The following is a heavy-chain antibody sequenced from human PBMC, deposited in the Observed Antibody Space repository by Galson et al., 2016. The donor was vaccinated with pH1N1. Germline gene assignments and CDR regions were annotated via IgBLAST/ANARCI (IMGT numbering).Heavy chain of an antibody. V-gene: IGHV3-7*01. CDR1: GFTFSNYL. CDR3: VRDHDFGDSDPSHYYYGLDV. Sequence: SLRLSCATSGFTFSNYLMSWVRQAPGKGLEWVANIKQDGSEKFYLDSVKGRFTISRDNAPKSLCLQMTSLRAEDTAVYYCVRDHDFGDSDPSHYYYGLDVWGQGTTVTVS. CDR2: IKQDGSEK. J-gene: IGHJ6*02. D-gene: IGHD4-17*01.